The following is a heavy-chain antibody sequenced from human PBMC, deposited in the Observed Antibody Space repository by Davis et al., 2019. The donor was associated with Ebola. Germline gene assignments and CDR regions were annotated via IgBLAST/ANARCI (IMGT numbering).Heavy chain of an antibody. J-gene: IGHJ4*02. CDR3: ARQSSSSWGDY. D-gene: IGHD6-6*01. V-gene: IGHV4-61*01. Sequence: SETLSLTCTVSGGSVSSGYYYWSWVRQPPGKGLEWIGYIYYSGSTKNNPSLKSRVTISVDTSKNQFSLKLSSVTTADTAVYYCARQSSSSWGDYWGQGTLVTDSS. CDR2: IYYSGST. CDR1: GGSVSSGYYY.